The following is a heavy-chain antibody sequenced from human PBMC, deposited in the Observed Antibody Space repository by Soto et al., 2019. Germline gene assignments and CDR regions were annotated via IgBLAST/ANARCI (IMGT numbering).Heavy chain of an antibody. J-gene: IGHJ4*02. CDR3: ARATNTEYYYDSSGYPYFDY. V-gene: IGHV4-31*03. D-gene: IGHD3-22*01. CDR1: GGSISSGGYY. Sequence: QVQLQESGPGLVKPSQTLSLTCTVSGGSISSGGYYWSWIRQHPGKGLEWIGYIYYSGSTNYNPSLKSRVTISVDTSKNQFSLKLSSVTAADTAVYYCARATNTEYYYDSSGYPYFDYWGQGTLVTVSS. CDR2: IYYSGST.